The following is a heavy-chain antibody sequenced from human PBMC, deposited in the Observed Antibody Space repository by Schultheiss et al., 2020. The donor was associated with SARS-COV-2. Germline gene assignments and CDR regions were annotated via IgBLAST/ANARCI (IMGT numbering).Heavy chain of an antibody. CDR1: GSSFTRYG. D-gene: IGHD2-2*02. V-gene: IGHV3-30*02. CDR3: ARAQMKYQLLYSWFDY. J-gene: IGHJ4*02. CDR2: IWYDGSNI. Sequence: GGSLRLSCTASGSSFTRYGTHWVRQAPGRGLEWMSIIWYDGSNIYYGDSVRGRFTISRDNSKNTLYLQMNSLRAEDTAVYYCARAQMKYQLLYSWFDYWGQGTLVTVSS.